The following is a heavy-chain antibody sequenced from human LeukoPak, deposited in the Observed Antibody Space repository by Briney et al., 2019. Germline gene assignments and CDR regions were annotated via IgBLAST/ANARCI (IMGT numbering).Heavy chain of an antibody. J-gene: IGHJ4*02. CDR1: GGSISSGGYY. CDR2: IYYSGST. CDR3: AREGIAAAEY. Sequence: SQTLSLTCTVSGGSISSGGYYWSWIRQHPGKGLEWIGYIYYSGSTYYNPSLKSRVTISVDTSKNQFSLKLSSVTAADTAVYYCAREGIAAAEYWGQGTPVTVSS. D-gene: IGHD6-13*01. V-gene: IGHV4-31*03.